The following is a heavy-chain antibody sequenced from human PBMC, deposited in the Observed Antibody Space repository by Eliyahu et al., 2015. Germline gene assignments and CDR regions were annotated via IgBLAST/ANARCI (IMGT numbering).Heavy chain of an antibody. CDR3: AKDRGIAVAGTGGFDY. Sequence: EVQLLESGGGLVQPGGSLRLSCAASXFTFXXYGMTWVRQAPGKGLEWVSAISGSGGRTFYADSVKGRFTISRDNSKNTLYVQMNSLRAEDTAAYYCAKDRGIAVAGTGGFDYWGQGTLVTVSS. D-gene: IGHD6-19*01. J-gene: IGHJ4*02. CDR1: XFTFXXYG. V-gene: IGHV3-23*01. CDR2: ISGSGGRT.